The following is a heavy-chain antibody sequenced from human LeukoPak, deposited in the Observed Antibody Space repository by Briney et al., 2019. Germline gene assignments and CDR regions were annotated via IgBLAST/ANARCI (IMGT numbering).Heavy chain of an antibody. J-gene: IGHJ4*02. CDR1: GYSISSGYY. CDR3: ARGSSGYFDY. D-gene: IGHD3-22*01. V-gene: IGHV4-61*01. CDR2: IYYSGST. Sequence: SETLSLTCAVSGYSISSGYYWSWIRQPPGKGLEWIGYIYYSGSTNYNPSLKSRVTISVDTSKNQFSLKLSSVTAADTAVYYCARGSSGYFDYWGQGTLVTVSS.